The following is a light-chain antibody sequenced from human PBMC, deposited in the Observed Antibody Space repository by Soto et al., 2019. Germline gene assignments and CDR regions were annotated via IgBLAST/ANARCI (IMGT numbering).Light chain of an antibody. Sequence: QSALTQPPSASGSPGQSVTISCTGTSSDVGGYNYVSWYQQHPGKAPKLMIYEVSKRPSGVPDRFSGSKSGNTASLTVSGLQAEDEAGYYCSSYAGSNILFGTGTKLTVL. V-gene: IGLV2-8*01. CDR2: EVS. J-gene: IGLJ1*01. CDR1: SSDVGGYNY. CDR3: SSYAGSNIL.